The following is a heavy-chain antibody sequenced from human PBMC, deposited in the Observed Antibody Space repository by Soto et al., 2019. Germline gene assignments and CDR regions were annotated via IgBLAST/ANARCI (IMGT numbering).Heavy chain of an antibody. J-gene: IGHJ5*02. V-gene: IGHV2-70*01. D-gene: IGHD3-10*01. Sequence: GSGATLVNPTQTLTLTCTFSGFSLSTSGMCVSWIRQPPGKALEWLALIDWDDDKYYSTSLKTRLTISKYTSKNQVVLTMTNMDPVDTATYYCARTLGPKSYYYDWGEFDPWGQGTLVTVSS. CDR3: ARTLGPKSYYYDWGEFDP. CDR1: GFSLSTSGMC. CDR2: IDWDDDK.